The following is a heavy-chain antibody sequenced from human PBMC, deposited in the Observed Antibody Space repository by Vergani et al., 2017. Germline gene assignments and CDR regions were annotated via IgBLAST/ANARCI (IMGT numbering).Heavy chain of an antibody. CDR3: ARDDSSGWYRLFDY. CDR1: GGTFSSYT. Sequence: QVQLVQSGAEVKKPGSSVKVSCKASGGTFSSYTISWVRQAPGQGLEWMGWINPNSGGTNYAQKFQGRVTMTRDTSISTAYMELSRLRSDDTAVYYCARDDSSGWYRLFDYWGQGTLVTVSS. V-gene: IGHV1-2*02. J-gene: IGHJ4*02. D-gene: IGHD6-19*01. CDR2: INPNSGGT.